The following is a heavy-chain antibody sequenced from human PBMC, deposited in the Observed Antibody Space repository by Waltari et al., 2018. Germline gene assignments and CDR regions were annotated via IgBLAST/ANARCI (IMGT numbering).Heavy chain of an antibody. CDR3: ATDQIPTYCMSGSCQHY. J-gene: IGHJ4*02. CDR1: GYTLTELS. V-gene: IGHV1-24*01. Sequence: QVQLVQSGDEVKKPGASVKVSCKVSGYTLTELSMHWVRQAPGKGLECMGGFDLEDGETIEAQKFQGIVTMTEDTTTATAYMELCGLRSEDTAVYYCATDQIPTYCMSGSCQHYWGQRTLVTVSS. D-gene: IGHD2-15*01. CDR2: FDLEDGET.